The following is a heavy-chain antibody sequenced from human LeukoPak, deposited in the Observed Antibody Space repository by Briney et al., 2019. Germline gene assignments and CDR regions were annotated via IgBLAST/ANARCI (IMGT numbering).Heavy chain of an antibody. J-gene: IGHJ4*02. V-gene: IGHV1-8*01. D-gene: IGHD3-22*01. CDR2: INPNSGGT. CDR3: ARGERSSYYDSTPPDY. Sequence: GASVKVSCKASGYTFTSYDVNWFRQAPGQGLEWMGWINPNSGGTNYAQKFQGRVTMTRNTSISTAYMELSSLRSEDTAVYYCARGERSSYYDSTPPDYWGQGTLVTVSS. CDR1: GYTFTSYD.